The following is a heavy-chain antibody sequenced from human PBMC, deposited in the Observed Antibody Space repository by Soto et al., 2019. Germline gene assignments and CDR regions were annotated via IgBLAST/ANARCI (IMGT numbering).Heavy chain of an antibody. J-gene: IGHJ6*02. Sequence: PGGSLRLTCTASGFAFNSHNFNWVRKAPGQGQEWVSYSILTANTIYNADSVTGRFTIPRDNAKNSLYPQMNSLMTDDKAVYYYARFYSLIYVLGMDVWGAATKATVS. CDR3: ARFYSLIYVLGMDV. D-gene: IGHD2-21*01. CDR1: GFAFNSHN. V-gene: IGHV3-48*01. CDR2: SILTANTI.